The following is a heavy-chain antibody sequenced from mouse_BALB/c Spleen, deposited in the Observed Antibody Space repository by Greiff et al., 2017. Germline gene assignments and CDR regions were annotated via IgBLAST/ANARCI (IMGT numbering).Heavy chain of an antibody. D-gene: IGHD1-1*01. CDR1: GFAFSSYD. J-gene: IGHJ2*01. CDR3: ARRVYYGSSLDY. Sequence: EVKLVESGGGLVKPGGSLKLSCAASGFAFSSYDMSWVRQTPEKRLEWVAYISSGGGSTYYPDTVKGRFTISRDNAKNTLYLQMSSLKSEDTAMYYCARRVYYGSSLDYWGQGTTLTVSS. CDR2: ISSGGGST. V-gene: IGHV5-12-1*01.